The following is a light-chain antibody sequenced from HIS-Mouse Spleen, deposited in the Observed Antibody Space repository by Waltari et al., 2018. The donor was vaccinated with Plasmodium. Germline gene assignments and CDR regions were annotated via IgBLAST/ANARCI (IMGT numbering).Light chain of an antibody. CDR2: AES. CDR1: QSISSY. CDR3: QQSYSTPWT. Sequence: DIQMTQSPSSLSASVGDRVTITCRASQSISSYLNWYQQKPGKAPKLLIYAESSLQSGVPSRFSGSGSGTDVTLTISSLQPEDFATYYCQQSYSTPWTVGQGTKVEIK. J-gene: IGKJ1*01. V-gene: IGKV1-39*01.